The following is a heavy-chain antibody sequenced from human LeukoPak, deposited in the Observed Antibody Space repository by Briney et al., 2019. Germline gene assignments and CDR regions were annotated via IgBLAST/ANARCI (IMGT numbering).Heavy chain of an antibody. V-gene: IGHV3-23*01. J-gene: IGHJ4*02. CDR1: GFAFSSYA. Sequence: GGSLRLSCAASGFAFSSYAMSWVRQAPGQGLEWVSTFSGTSTNSYADAVKGRVTISRDNSKNTLYLQMNSLRAEDTAVYYCAKLKQWQPQRYFFEYWGQGALVTVAS. CDR2: FSGTSTN. D-gene: IGHD6-19*01. CDR3: AKLKQWQPQRYFFEY.